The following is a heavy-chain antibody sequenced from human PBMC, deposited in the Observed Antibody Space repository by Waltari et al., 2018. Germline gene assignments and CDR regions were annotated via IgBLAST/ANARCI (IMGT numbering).Heavy chain of an antibody. CDR3: ARHDLWRDWFDP. J-gene: IGHJ5*02. V-gene: IGHV4-39*01. Sequence: QLQLQESGPGLVKPSETLSLTCSVSDGSISSSNYYWGWIRQPPGKGLEWIGSIFYSGSTYYNPSLKSRVSISVDTSKNQFSLRLNSVTAADTSIYYCARHDLWRDWFDPWGQGTLVTVSS. D-gene: IGHD3-10*01. CDR1: DGSISSSNYY. CDR2: IFYSGST.